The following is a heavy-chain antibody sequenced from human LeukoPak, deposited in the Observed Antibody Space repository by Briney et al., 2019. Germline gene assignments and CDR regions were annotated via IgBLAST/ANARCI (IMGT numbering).Heavy chain of an antibody. V-gene: IGHV4-34*01. D-gene: IGHD3-10*01. CDR1: GGSFSGYY. CDR3: ARGSSITMVRGVKSPFDY. Sequence: SETLSHTCAVYGGSFSGYYWSWIRQPPGKGLDWIGEINHSGSTNYNPSLKSRVTISVDTSKNQFSLKLSSVTAADTAVYYCARGSSITMVRGVKSPFDYWGQGTLVTVSS. CDR2: INHSGST. J-gene: IGHJ4*02.